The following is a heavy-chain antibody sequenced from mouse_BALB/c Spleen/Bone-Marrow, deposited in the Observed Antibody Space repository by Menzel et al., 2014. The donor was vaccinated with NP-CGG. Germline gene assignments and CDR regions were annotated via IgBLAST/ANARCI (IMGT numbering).Heavy chain of an antibody. CDR1: GFNIKDTY. V-gene: IGHV14-3*02. D-gene: IGHD1-1*01. CDR2: IDPANGNT. CDR3: ARGDYYGGSFFAY. J-gene: IGHJ3*01. Sequence: VQLQQSGADLVKPGASVKLSCTASGFNIKDTYMHWVKQRPEQGLEWIGRIDPANGNTKYDPKFQGKATVTADTSSNTAYLQLSSLTSEDTAVYYCARGDYYGGSFFAYCGQGTLVTGSA.